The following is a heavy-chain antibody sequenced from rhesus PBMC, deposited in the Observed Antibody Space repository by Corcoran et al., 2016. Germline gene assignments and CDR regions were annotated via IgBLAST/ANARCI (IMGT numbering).Heavy chain of an antibody. CDR1: GGSISSNY. Sequence: QLQLQESGPGLVKPSETLSLTCAVSGGSISSNYWSWIRQPPGKGLEWIGRISGSGGSTDTNPPLKSRVTISTDTSKNQFSLKLSSVTAADTAVYYCARVGSSWSEWDTVGTEWYFDLWGPGTPITISS. J-gene: IGHJ2*01. D-gene: IGHD5-42*01. CDR3: ARVGSSWSEWDTVGTEWYFDL. V-gene: IGHV4-173*01. CDR2: ISGSGGST.